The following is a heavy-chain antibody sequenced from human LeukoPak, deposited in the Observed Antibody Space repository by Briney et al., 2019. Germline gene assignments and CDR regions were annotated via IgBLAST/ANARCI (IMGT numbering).Heavy chain of an antibody. J-gene: IGHJ4*02. D-gene: IGHD2-15*01. V-gene: IGHV4-59*01. CDR2: IYYSGST. CDR3: ARGGDVVVIDC. Sequence: SETLSLTCTVSGGSISSYYWSWIRQPPGRGLEWIGYIYYSGSTNYNPSLKSRVTTSVDTSKNQFSLKLSSVTAADTAVYYCARGGDVVVIDCWGQGTLVTVSS. CDR1: GGSISSYY.